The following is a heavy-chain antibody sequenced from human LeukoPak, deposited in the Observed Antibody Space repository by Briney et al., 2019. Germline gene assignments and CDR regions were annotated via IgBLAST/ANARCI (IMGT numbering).Heavy chain of an antibody. J-gene: IGHJ4*02. CDR1: GGTFSSYA. CDR3: ARVKHTYYYDSSGYLD. D-gene: IGHD3-22*01. Sequence: SVKVSCKASGGTFSSYAISWVRQAPGQGLERMGGIIPIFGTANYAQKFQGRVTITTDESTSTAYMELSSLRSEDTAVYYCARVKHTYYYDSSGYLDWGQGTLVTVSS. CDR2: IIPIFGTA. V-gene: IGHV1-69*05.